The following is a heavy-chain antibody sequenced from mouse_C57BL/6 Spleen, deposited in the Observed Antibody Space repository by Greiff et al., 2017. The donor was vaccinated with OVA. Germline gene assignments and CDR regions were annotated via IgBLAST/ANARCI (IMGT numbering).Heavy chain of an antibody. D-gene: IGHD4-1*01. CDR1: GYAFSSSW. CDR2: IYPGDGDT. Sequence: VQLQQSGPELVKPGASVKISCKASGYAFSSSWMNWVKQRPGKGLEWIGRIYPGDGDTNYNGKFKGKATLTVDTSSSTAYMQLSSLTSEDSAVYYCAPGTSDYAMDYWGQGTSVTVSS. V-gene: IGHV1-82*01. J-gene: IGHJ4*01. CDR3: APGTSDYAMDY.